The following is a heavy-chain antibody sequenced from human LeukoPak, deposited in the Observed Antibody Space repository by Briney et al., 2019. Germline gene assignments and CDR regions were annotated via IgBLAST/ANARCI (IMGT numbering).Heavy chain of an antibody. CDR3: ARTVEGHFDF. CDR1: ACTFKTYT. Sequence: PGGSLRLSCVASACTFKTYTLNWVRQTPGKGLEWVSYISTAGNLINYADSLRGRFTISRDNAKNSLYLYMNSLTPEDTAVYYCARTVEGHFDFRGQGTLVTVSS. V-gene: IGHV3-21*01. D-gene: IGHD5-24*01. J-gene: IGHJ4*02. CDR2: ISTAGNLI.